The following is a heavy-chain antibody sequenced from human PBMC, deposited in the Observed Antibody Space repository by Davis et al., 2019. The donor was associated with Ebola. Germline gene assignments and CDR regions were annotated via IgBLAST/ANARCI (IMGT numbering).Heavy chain of an antibody. Sequence: PGGSLRLSCAASGFTFSSYAMSWVRQAPGKGLEWVSYISSSSSTIYYADSVKGRFTISRDNAKNSLYLQMNSLRDEDTAVYYCAIRDDRGGYLDVWGKGTTVTVSS. V-gene: IGHV3-48*02. CDR2: ISSSSSTI. CDR3: AIRDDRGGYLDV. D-gene: IGHD5-24*01. J-gene: IGHJ6*03. CDR1: GFTFSSYA.